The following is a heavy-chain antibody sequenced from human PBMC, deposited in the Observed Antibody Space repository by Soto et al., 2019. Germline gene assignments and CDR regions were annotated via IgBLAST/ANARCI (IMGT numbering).Heavy chain of an antibody. CDR3: AREDQWVAESPGDVFDI. J-gene: IGHJ3*02. D-gene: IGHD1-26*01. Sequence: QVQLLQSGAEVKKPGASVKDSCKASGYTITSYGISCVRQATGQGLEWMGWISGYNGRANYAEKIQGRVTTSTDTSKCAAYMERRGLRSHETAVYYCAREDQWVAESPGDVFDIWGKGTKVSVS. V-gene: IGHV1-18*01. CDR1: GYTITSYG. CDR2: ISGYNGRA.